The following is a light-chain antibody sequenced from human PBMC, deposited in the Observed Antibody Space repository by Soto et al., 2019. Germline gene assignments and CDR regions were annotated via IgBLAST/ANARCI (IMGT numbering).Light chain of an antibody. V-gene: IGKV3-20*01. CDR1: QSIGSSY. CDR2: GTS. J-gene: IGKJ2*01. CDR3: QQYGTSRYT. Sequence: EIVLTQSPGTLSLSPGDRATLSCRASQSIGSSYSAWYQQKPGQAPRLLIYGTSSRATGIPDRFSGSGSGADFTLTISRLEPEDFAVYYCQQYGTSRYTFGQGTKLEIK.